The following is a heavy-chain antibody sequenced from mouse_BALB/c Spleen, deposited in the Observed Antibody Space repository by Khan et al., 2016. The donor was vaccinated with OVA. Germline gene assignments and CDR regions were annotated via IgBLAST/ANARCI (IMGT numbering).Heavy chain of an antibody. V-gene: IGHV2-6-5*01. CDR3: AKLLWSHYYAMDY. Sequence: QVQLKESGPGLVAPSQSLSITCTVSGFSLTDYGVGWIRQPPGKGLEWLGVIWGGGTTYYNSVLKSRLSINKDNSKSQVFLKMNSLQTDDTAMYYCAKLLWSHYYAMDYWGQGTSVTVSS. D-gene: IGHD1-1*02. CDR1: GFSLTDYG. CDR2: IWGGGTT. J-gene: IGHJ4*01.